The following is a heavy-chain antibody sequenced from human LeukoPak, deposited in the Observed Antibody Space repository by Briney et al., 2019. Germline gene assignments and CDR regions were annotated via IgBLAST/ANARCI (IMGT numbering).Heavy chain of an antibody. CDR3: AKDYYGSGSYYDDAFDI. CDR1: TFTCNSIN. Sequence: SAGSLSCNSSGYTFTCNSINLGRQGPAQGKGLEWVSAISGSGGSTYDAASVTGLFTISRYNAKSTLYLQMNSLRAEDTAVYYCAKDYYGSGSYYDDAFDIWGQGTMVTVSS. J-gene: IGHJ3*02. V-gene: IGHV3-23*01. CDR2: ISGSGGST. D-gene: IGHD3-10*01.